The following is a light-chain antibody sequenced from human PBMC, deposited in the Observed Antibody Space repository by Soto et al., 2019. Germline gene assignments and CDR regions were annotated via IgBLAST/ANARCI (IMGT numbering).Light chain of an antibody. CDR1: QSVSSNY. CDR2: GVS. CDR3: QQYNSWPLT. J-gene: IGKJ4*01. V-gene: IGKV3-20*01. Sequence: ETVLTQSPGTLSLSPGERATLSCRASQSVSSNYLVWYQQKPGQAPRLLISGVSTRATGIPDRFSGSGSGTDFTLTISRLETEDFAVYYCQQYNSWPLTFGGGTKVDIK.